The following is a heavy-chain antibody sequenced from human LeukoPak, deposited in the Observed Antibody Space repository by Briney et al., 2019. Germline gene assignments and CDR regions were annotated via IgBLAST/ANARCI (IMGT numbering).Heavy chain of an antibody. CDR1: GGSFSGYY. J-gene: IGHJ4*02. V-gene: IGHV4-34*01. D-gene: IGHD3-3*01. Sequence: PSETLSLTCAVYGGSFSGYYWSWIRQPPGKGLEWIGEINHSGSTNYNPSLKSRVTISVDTSKNQFSLKLSSVTAADTAVYYCASRLPDFWSGYDYWGQGTLVTVSS. CDR2: INHSGST. CDR3: ASRLPDFWSGYDY.